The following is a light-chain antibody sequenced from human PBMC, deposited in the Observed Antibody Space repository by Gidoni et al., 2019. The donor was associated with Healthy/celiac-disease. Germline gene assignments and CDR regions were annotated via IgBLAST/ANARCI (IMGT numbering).Light chain of an antibody. J-gene: IGKJ3*01. CDR2: GAS. CDR1: QSVSSSY. Sequence: DIVLTQSQGTLSLSPGERATLSCRASQSVSSSYLAWYQQKPGQAPRLLIYGASSRATGIPDRFSGSGSGTDFTLTISRLEPEDFAVYYCQQYGSSPGFTFGPGTKVDIK. CDR3: QQYGSSPGFT. V-gene: IGKV3-20*01.